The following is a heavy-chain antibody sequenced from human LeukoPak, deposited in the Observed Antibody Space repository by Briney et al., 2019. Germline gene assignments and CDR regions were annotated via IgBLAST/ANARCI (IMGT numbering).Heavy chain of an antibody. D-gene: IGHD5-18*01. CDR3: ARSPVRGYSYGTYYYYYYMDV. V-gene: IGHV3-48*01. J-gene: IGHJ6*03. Sequence: GXXLRLSCAASGFTFSSYSMNWVRPAPGKGLEWVSYISSSSSTIYYADSVKGRFTISRDNAKNSLYLQMNSLKAEDTAVYYCARSPVRGYSYGTYYYYYYMDVWGKGTTVTVSS. CDR1: GFTFSSYS. CDR2: ISSSSSTI.